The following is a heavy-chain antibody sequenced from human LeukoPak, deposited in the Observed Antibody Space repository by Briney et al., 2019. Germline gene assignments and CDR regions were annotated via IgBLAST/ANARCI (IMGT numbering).Heavy chain of an antibody. D-gene: IGHD3-3*01. Sequence: SGPTLVNPTQTLTLTCAFSGFSLSTSGVGVGWIRQPPGKALEWLALIYWDDDKRYTPSLVGRLTTTKDTSANQVVLTVTNMDPVDTATYYCAHRFLLSGYYGIFDYWGQGALVTVSS. CDR1: GFSLSTSGVG. J-gene: IGHJ4*02. CDR2: IYWDDDK. CDR3: AHRFLLSGYYGIFDY. V-gene: IGHV2-5*02.